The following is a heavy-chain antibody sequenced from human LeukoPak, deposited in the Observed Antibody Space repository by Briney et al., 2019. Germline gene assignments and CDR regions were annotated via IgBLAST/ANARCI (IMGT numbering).Heavy chain of an antibody. CDR3: ARGVKPGYCSDGSCHDFDY. CDR2: ISAYNGNT. J-gene: IGHJ4*02. D-gene: IGHD2-15*01. V-gene: IGHV1-18*01. Sequence: ASVKVSCKASGYTFTSYGISRVRQAPGQGLEWMGWISAYNGNTNYAQKLQGRVTMTTDTSTSTAYMELRSLRSDDTAVYYCARGVKPGYCSDGSCHDFDYWGQGTLVTVSS. CDR1: GYTFTSYG.